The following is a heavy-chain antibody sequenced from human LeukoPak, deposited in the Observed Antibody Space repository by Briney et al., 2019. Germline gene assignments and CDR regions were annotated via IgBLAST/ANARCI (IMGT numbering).Heavy chain of an antibody. D-gene: IGHD3-10*01. V-gene: IGHV3-21*01. CDR2: ISSSPSYI. CDR1: GFSFSRYN. Sequence: GGSLRLSCAASGFSFSRYNMNWVRQAPGKGLEWVSSISSSPSYIYYADSVKGRFTISRDDAKNSLYLQMNSLRAEDTAVYYCARGNLWFGELVYWGQGTLVTVSS. CDR3: ARGNLWFGELVY. J-gene: IGHJ4*02.